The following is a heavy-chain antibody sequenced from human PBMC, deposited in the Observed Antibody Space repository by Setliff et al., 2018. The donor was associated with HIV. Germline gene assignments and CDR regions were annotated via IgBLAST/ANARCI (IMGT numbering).Heavy chain of an antibody. J-gene: IGHJ4*02. CDR2: ISTSGTT. Sequence: LSLTCTVSGGSISSGDYYWTWIRQPAGKGLQWIGHISTSGTTNYNPSLKSRVTISADTSKSQFSLKLTSVAAADTAAYFCARVSTDYVWGSFLSSGPYYFDFWGQGALVTVSS. CDR1: GGSISSGDYY. D-gene: IGHD3-16*01. V-gene: IGHV4-61*09. CDR3: ARVSTDYVWGSFLSSGPYYFDF.